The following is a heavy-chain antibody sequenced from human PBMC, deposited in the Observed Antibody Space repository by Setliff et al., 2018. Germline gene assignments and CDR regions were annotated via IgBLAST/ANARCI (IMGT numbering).Heavy chain of an antibody. Sequence: GASVKVSCKASGGTFNNYALNWVRQAPGQGLEWMGGFIPIFGTANYAQKFQGRVTITTDKSTSTAYMELSSLRSEDTAIYYCARGDFYYYFYMDVWGKGTTVTVSS. CDR1: GGTFNNYA. CDR3: ARGDFYYYFYMDV. V-gene: IGHV1-69*05. CDR2: FIPIFGTA. J-gene: IGHJ6*03.